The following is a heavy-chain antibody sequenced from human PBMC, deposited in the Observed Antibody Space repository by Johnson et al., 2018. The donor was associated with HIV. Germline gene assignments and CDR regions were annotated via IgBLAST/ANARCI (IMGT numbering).Heavy chain of an antibody. Sequence: VQLVESGGGVVRPGGSLRLSCAASGFTFDDYGMSWVRQAPGKGLEWVSAIGTAGDTYYPGSVKGRVTISRDNAKNTLYLQMNSLRAEDTAVYYCARDIIAAAGISAFDIWGQGTTVIVSS. CDR3: ARDIIAAAGISAFDI. CDR2: IGTAGDT. D-gene: IGHD6-13*01. V-gene: IGHV3-13*01. J-gene: IGHJ3*02. CDR1: GFTFDDYG.